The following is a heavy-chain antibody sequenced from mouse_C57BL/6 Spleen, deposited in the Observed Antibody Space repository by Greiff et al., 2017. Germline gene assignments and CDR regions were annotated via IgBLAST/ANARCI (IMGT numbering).Heavy chain of an antibody. CDR3: ATDDYGPFDY. CDR1: GFTFNDYY. Sequence: EVQLQQSGAELVRPGASVKFSCAASGFTFNDYYMHWVHQTPEQGLEWIGRIGPEDGDSASASKVQGKATMTADTSSSTAYLQISSLTAEDTAVYYCATDDYGPFDYWGQGTSVTVSS. D-gene: IGHD2-4*01. J-gene: IGHJ4*01. CDR2: IGPEDGDS. V-gene: IGHV14-1*01.